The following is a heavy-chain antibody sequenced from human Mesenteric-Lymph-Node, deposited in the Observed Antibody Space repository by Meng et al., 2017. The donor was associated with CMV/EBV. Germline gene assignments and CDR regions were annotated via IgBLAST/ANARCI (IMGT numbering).Heavy chain of an antibody. V-gene: IGHV4-30-4*01. D-gene: IGHD1-14*01. Sequence: SVSGDSISSGDSYWSWIRQPPGKGLEWIGYIYESGSTSYNPSLESRVTISVDTSKNQFSLKVMSVTAADTAVYYCAREGTNSYYFDYWGQGTLVTVSS. CDR1: GDSISSGDSY. CDR2: IYESGST. CDR3: AREGTNSYYFDY. J-gene: IGHJ4*02.